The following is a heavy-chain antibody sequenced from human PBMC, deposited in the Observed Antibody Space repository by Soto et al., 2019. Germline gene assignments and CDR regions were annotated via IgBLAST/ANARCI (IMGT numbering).Heavy chain of an antibody. CDR3: ARGSYYGSGEN. D-gene: IGHD3-10*01. Sequence: SETLSLTCAVSGVSLSPHYWNWIRQPPGKGLEWIGYSYYSGSTTYNHALKSRVTISVDTSKNQFSLNLRSMTAADTAVYYCARGSYYGSGENWGQGTLVTVSS. CDR1: GVSLSPHY. CDR2: SYYSGST. V-gene: IGHV4-59*11. J-gene: IGHJ4*02.